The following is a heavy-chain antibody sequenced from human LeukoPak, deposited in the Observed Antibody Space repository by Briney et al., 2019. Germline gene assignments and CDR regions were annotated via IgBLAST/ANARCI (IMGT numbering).Heavy chain of an antibody. CDR2: IIPILGIA. CDR3: ARYSSSWYFLDY. Sequence: SVKVSCKASGGTFSSYTISWVRQAPGQGLEWMGRIIPILGIANYAQKFQGRVTITADKSTSTAYMELSSLRSEDTAVYYCARYSSSWYFLDYWGQGTLVTVSS. CDR1: GGTFSSYT. V-gene: IGHV1-69*02. D-gene: IGHD6-13*01. J-gene: IGHJ4*02.